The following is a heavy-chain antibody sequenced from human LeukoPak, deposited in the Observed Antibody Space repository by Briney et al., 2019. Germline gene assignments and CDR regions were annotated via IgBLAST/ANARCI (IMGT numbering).Heavy chain of an antibody. Sequence: SQTLSHTCAISGDSVSSNSAAWNWIRQSPSRGLEWLGRTYYRSKWYNDYAVPVKSRITINPDTSKNQFSLQLNSVTPEDTAVYYCAREAVRGGYSYGMFDYWGQGTLVTVSS. V-gene: IGHV6-1*01. CDR1: GDSVSSNSAA. J-gene: IGHJ4*02. D-gene: IGHD5-18*01. CDR3: AREAVRGGYSYGMFDY. CDR2: TYYRSKWYN.